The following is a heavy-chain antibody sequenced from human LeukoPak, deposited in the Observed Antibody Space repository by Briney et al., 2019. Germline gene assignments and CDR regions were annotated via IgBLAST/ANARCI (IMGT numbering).Heavy chain of an antibody. D-gene: IGHD3-3*01. Sequence: GGSLRLSCAASGFTFSSYAMSWVRQAPGKGLEWVSAISGSGGSTYYADSVKGRFTISRDNSKNTLFLQLNSLRAEDTAVYYCAKDYDFWSGYYFDYWGQGTLVTVSS. CDR1: GFTFSSYA. CDR3: AKDYDFWSGYYFDY. CDR2: ISGSGGST. J-gene: IGHJ4*02. V-gene: IGHV3-23*01.